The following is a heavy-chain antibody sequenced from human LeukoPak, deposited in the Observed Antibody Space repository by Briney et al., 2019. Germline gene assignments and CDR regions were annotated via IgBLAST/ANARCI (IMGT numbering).Heavy chain of an antibody. V-gene: IGHV4-39*01. CDR2: IYYSGST. CDR1: GGSISSSSYY. J-gene: IGHJ5*02. Sequence: SETLSLTCTVSGGSISSSSYYWGWIRQPPGKGLEWIGNIYYSGSTYYNPSLKSRVTISVDTSKNQFSLKLSSVTAADTAVYYCARGRSWYGGVWFDPWGQGTLVTVSS. CDR3: ARGRSWYGGVWFDP. D-gene: IGHD6-13*01.